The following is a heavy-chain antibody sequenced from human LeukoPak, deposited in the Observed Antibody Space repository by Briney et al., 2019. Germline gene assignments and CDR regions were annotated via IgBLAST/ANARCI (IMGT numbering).Heavy chain of an antibody. CDR2: IWYDGSNK. CDR3: ARVGYSTSWHPMDV. Sequence: GGSLRLSCAPSGFTFRSYGMHWVRQAPGKGLEWVAVIWYDGSNKYYADSVKDRLIISRDNSKNTLYLQMNSLRAEDTAVYYCARVGYSTSWHPMDVWGQGTTVTVSS. D-gene: IGHD6-13*01. V-gene: IGHV3-33*01. CDR1: GFTFRSYG. J-gene: IGHJ6*02.